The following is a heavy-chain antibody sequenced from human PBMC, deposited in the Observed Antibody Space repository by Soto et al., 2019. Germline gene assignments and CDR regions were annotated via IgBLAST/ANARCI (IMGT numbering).Heavy chain of an antibody. CDR3: AKSAWAYNWFDP. CDR1: GFTFGSYA. V-gene: IGHV3-23*01. CDR2: ISGSGDST. Sequence: EVQLLESGGGLVQPGGSLRLSCAASGFTFGSYAMNWVRQAPGKGLEWVSGISGSGDSTYYADSVKGRFTISRDNSKSTLYLHMNSLRVEDTAVYYCAKSAWAYNWFDPWGQGTLVTVSS. J-gene: IGHJ5*02. D-gene: IGHD7-27*01.